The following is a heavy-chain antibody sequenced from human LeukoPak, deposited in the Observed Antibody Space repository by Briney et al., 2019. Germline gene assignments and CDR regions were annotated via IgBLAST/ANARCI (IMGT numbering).Heavy chain of an antibody. D-gene: IGHD3-16*01. CDR3: ARDHNWGFDY. Sequence: GGSLRLSCAASGFTFSDYYLSWIRQAPGKGLEWVSYITDSGGANYYADSVKGRFTISRDNAKNSLYLQVSSLRDEDTGIYYCARDHNWGFDYWGQGALVTVSS. V-gene: IGHV3-11*04. CDR2: ITDSGGAN. CDR1: GFTFSDYY. J-gene: IGHJ4*02.